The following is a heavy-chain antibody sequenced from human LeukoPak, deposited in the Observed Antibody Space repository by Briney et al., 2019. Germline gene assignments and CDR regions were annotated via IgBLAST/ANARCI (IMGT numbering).Heavy chain of an antibody. V-gene: IGHV1-69*13. CDR2: IIPIFGTA. CDR3: ARRAGSGSYYKT. Sequence: ASVKVSCKASGGTFSSYAISWVRQAPGQGLEWMGGIIPIFGTANYAQKFQGRVTITADESTSTAYKELSSLRSEDTAVYYCARRAGSGSYYKTWGQGTLVTVSS. CDR1: GGTFSSYA. D-gene: IGHD3-10*01. J-gene: IGHJ4*02.